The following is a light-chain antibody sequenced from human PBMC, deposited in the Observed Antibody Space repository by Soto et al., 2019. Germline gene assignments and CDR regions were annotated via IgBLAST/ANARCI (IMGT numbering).Light chain of an antibody. J-gene: IGKJ2*02. CDR3: QQAITFSCT. CDR1: QGISSR. V-gene: IGKV1-12*02. Sequence: DIQMTQSPSTVSASVGDRVTITCRASQGISSRLAWYQQKPGKAPKLLIYDASRLESGVPSRFSGSGSGTEFTLAITSLQPEDFATYYCQQAITFSCTFGQGTKLEIK. CDR2: DAS.